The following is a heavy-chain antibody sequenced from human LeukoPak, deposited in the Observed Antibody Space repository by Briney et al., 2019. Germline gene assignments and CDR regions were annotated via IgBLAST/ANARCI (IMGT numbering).Heavy chain of an antibody. V-gene: IGHV3-23*01. D-gene: IGHD3-3*01. Sequence: PGGSLRLSCAASGFTFSSYAMSWVRQAPGKGLEWVSAISGSGGSTYYADSVKGRFTISRDSSKNTLYLQMNSLRAEDTAVYYCAKDRRYDFWGASYYFEYWGQGTLVTVSS. CDR1: GFTFSSYA. J-gene: IGHJ4*02. CDR3: AKDRRYDFWGASYYFEY. CDR2: ISGSGGST.